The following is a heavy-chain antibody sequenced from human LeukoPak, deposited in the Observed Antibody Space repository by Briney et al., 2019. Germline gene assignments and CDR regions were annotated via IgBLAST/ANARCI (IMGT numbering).Heavy chain of an antibody. D-gene: IGHD6-13*01. V-gene: IGHV4-59*12. CDR3: ASGGRISAANWFDP. CDR1: GGSISSYY. Sequence: SETLSLTCTVSGGSISSYYWSWVRQPPGKGLQWIGYINYSGNSDYNPSLENRVTMSVDTSKKQFSLKLRSVTAADTAVYYCASGGRISAANWFDPWGQGTLVTVSS. J-gene: IGHJ5*02. CDR2: INYSGNS.